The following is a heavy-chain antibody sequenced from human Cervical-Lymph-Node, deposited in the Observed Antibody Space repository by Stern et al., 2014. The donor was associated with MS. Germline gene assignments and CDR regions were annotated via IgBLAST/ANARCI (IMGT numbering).Heavy chain of an antibody. CDR1: GASISSYY. J-gene: IGHJ4*02. CDR3: ARKSLSMDHYFDS. CDR2: VYYAGTH. D-gene: IGHD2-2*03. V-gene: IGHV4-59*01. Sequence: QVQLQESGPGLVKPSETLSLTCTVSGASISSYYWNWIRQPPGKGLEWIGYVYYAGTHNYNPSLKGRLAISLDTSKNQFSLILRSVSAADTAVYYCARKSLSMDHYFDSWGQGTLVTVSS.